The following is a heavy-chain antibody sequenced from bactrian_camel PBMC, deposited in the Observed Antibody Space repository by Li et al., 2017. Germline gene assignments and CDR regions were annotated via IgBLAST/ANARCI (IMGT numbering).Heavy chain of an antibody. CDR1: GSTGSNNC. D-gene: IGHD3*01. J-gene: IGHJ4*01. CDR3: AASLGQSQLSGGVWTYGPCPKDEFDY. V-gene: IGHV3S40*01. Sequence: VQLVESGGGSVQAGESLRLSCAASGSTGSNNCMGWFRQASGKEREGVAWIHTGRGSPDYSDSVKGRFSVSHFNRSQVNGKDAFYLQMNDLKPEDTAMYYCAASLGQSQLSGGVWTYGPCPKDEFDYWGQGTQVTVS. CDR2: IHTGRGSP.